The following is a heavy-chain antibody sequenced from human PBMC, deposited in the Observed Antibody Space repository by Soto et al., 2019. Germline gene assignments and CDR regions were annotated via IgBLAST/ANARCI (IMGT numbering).Heavy chain of an antibody. Sequence: GGSLRLSCVASGFTFSSSFMGWVRQAPGKGLEWVANINQDGGGTYYVDSVQGRFTISRDNAKDSLYLQMSSLRGEDTAVYYCARYFRGSGRYFFDYWGQGTLVTV. V-gene: IGHV3-7*03. CDR3: ARYFRGSGRYFFDY. J-gene: IGHJ4*02. CDR1: GFTFSSSF. CDR2: INQDGGGT. D-gene: IGHD6-19*01.